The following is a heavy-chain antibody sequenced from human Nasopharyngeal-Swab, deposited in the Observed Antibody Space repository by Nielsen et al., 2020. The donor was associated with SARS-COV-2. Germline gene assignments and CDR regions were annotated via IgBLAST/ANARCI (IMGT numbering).Heavy chain of an antibody. CDR3: AKDPCRSYGDYFDY. CDR1: GFIFHDYA. J-gene: IGHJ4*02. D-gene: IGHD4-17*01. V-gene: IGHV3-9*01. CDR2: ISWNSVSI. Sequence: SLKISCAASGFIFHDYAMHWVRQAPGKGLEWVSGISWNSVSIGYADSVKGRFTISRDNAKNSLYLQMNSLRAEDTALYYCAKDPCRSYGDYFDYWGQGTLVTVSS.